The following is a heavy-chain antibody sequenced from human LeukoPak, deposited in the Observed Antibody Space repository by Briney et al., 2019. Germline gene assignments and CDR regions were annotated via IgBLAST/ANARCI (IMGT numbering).Heavy chain of an antibody. J-gene: IGHJ4*02. D-gene: IGHD6-19*01. CDR1: GFTFTSAW. CDR2: VKSKTDGGTT. Sequence: GGSLRLSCAASGFTFTSAWMTWVRQAPGKGLEWVGRVKSKTDGGTTDNAAPVKGRITISRDDSQNTLYLQMNSLKTEDTAVYYCTTGQWLVPDYWGQGALVTVSS. CDR3: TTGQWLVPDY. V-gene: IGHV3-15*01.